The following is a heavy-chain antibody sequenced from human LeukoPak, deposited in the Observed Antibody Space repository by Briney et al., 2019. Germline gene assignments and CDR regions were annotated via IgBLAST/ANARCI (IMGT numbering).Heavy chain of an antibody. CDR1: GFTFSSYW. Sequence: GGSLRLSWAASGFTFSSYWMSWVRQAPGKGLEWVANIKQDGSEKYYVDSVKGRFTISRDNAKNSLYLQMNSLRAEDTAVYYCAGERALLIAARPFDYWGQGTLVTVSA. J-gene: IGHJ4*02. V-gene: IGHV3-7*01. CDR2: IKQDGSEK. D-gene: IGHD6-6*01. CDR3: AGERALLIAARPFDY.